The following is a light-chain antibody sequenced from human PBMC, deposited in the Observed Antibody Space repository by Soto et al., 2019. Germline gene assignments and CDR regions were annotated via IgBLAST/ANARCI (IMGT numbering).Light chain of an antibody. Sequence: QSVLTQSPSVSGAPGQRVTISCTGGSSDIGAGHGVHWYQQLPGTAPKLLIYDDTNRPSGVPDRFSGSKAGTSASLAITGLQADDDGDYYCHSYDSGQAAVVFGGGTKVTVL. CDR3: HSYDSGQAAVV. J-gene: IGLJ3*02. CDR2: DDT. CDR1: SSDIGAGHG. V-gene: IGLV1-40*01.